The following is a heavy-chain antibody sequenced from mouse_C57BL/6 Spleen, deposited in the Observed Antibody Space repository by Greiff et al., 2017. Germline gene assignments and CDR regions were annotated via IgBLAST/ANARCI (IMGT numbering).Heavy chain of an antibody. Sequence: VQLQQPGAELVKPGASVKLSCKASGYPFTSSWMPWVQQRPGRGLAWIGRIDPNSGGPKSNEKFKSKATLTVDKPSSTAYMQLSSLTSEDAAGDYCARGGFYYGYYFDYWGQGTTLTGAS. CDR1: GYPFTSSW. V-gene: IGHV1-72*01. J-gene: IGHJ2*01. CDR3: ARGGFYYGYYFDY. D-gene: IGHD1-1*01. CDR2: IDPNSGGP.